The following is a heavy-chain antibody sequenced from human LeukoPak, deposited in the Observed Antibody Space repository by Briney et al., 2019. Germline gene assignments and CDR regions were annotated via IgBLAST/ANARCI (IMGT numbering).Heavy chain of an antibody. J-gene: IGHJ3*02. V-gene: IGHV3-21*01. D-gene: IGHD3-10*01. CDR1: GFTFSTYS. CDR3: ARKTVYYGSGSDAFDI. CDR2: ISSSSSYI. Sequence: GGSLRLPCAASGFTFSTYSMNWVRQAPGKGLEWVSSISSSSSYIYYADSVKGRFTISRDNAKNSLYLQMNSLRAEDTAVYYCARKTVYYGSGSDAFDIWGQGTMVTVSS.